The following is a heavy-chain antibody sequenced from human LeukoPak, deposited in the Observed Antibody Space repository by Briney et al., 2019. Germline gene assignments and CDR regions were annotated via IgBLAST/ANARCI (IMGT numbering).Heavy chain of an antibody. CDR3: AKSYGSEGYSKYFFDY. D-gene: IGHD3-10*01. Sequence: PGGSLRLSCAASGFTFRNFAMSWVRQAPGKGLEWVSTISGSGDSTFYADSVKGRFTIARANSKNTLYLQMSSLRVEDTAVYYCAKSYGSEGYSKYFFDYWGQGTLVTVSS. V-gene: IGHV3-23*01. CDR1: GFTFRNFA. J-gene: IGHJ4*02. CDR2: ISGSGDST.